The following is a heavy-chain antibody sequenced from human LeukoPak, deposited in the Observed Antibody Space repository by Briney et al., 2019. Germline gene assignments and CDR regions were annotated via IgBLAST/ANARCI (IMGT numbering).Heavy chain of an antibody. CDR2: INPNSGGT. CDR1: GYTFTGYY. Sequence: ASVKVSCKASGYTFTGYYMHWVRQAPGQGLEWMGWINPNSGGTNYAQKFQGRVTMTRDTSISTAYMELSRLRSDDTAVYYCARSRRAYSSSWKMGYYYYGMNVWGKGTTVTVS. J-gene: IGHJ6*04. V-gene: IGHV1-2*02. D-gene: IGHD6-13*01. CDR3: ARSRRAYSSSWKMGYYYYGMNV.